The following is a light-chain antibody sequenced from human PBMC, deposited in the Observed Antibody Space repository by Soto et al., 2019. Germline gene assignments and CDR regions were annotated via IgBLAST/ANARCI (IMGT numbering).Light chain of an antibody. CDR1: QSISIW. Sequence: DIQMTQSPSILSASVGDSVTITCRASQSISIWLAWYQQKPGKAPKLLIFDVSTLESGVPSRFSGSRSGTEFTLTISSLQPDDFATYFCQQYETFSGTFGPGTKVDI. CDR3: QQYETFSGT. V-gene: IGKV1-5*01. J-gene: IGKJ1*01. CDR2: DVS.